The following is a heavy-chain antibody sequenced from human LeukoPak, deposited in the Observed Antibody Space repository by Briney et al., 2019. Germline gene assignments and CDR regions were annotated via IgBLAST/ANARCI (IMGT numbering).Heavy chain of an antibody. V-gene: IGHV4-34*01. CDR3: ARRRGSGSYNFDY. CDR2: INHSGST. CDR1: GGSFSGYY. Sequence: PSDTLSLTCAVYGGSFSGYYRSWIRQPPGKGLEWIGEINHSGSTNYNPSLKSRVTISVDTSKNQFSLKLSSVTAADTAVYYCARRRGSGSYNFDYWGQGTLVTVSS. J-gene: IGHJ4*02. D-gene: IGHD1-26*01.